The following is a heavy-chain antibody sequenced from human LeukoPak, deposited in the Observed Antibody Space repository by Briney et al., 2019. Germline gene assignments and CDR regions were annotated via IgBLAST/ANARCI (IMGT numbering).Heavy chain of an antibody. CDR2: INHSGST. Sequence: PSETLSLTCAVYGGSFSGYYWSWIRQPPGKGLEWIGEINHSGSTNYNPSLKSRVTISVDRSKNQFSLKLSSVTAADTAVYYCAGYGEGHLGDYWGQGTLVTVSS. CDR3: AGYGEGHLGDY. CDR1: GGSFSGYY. V-gene: IGHV4-34*01. J-gene: IGHJ4*02. D-gene: IGHD4-17*01.